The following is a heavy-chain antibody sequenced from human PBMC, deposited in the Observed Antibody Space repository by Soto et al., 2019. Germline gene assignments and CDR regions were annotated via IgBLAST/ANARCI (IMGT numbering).Heavy chain of an antibody. J-gene: IGHJ4*02. Sequence: SETLSLTCAVSGASISSSDWWNWVRQPTGKGLEWIGEISQSGNTNYNPSLMSRVTISVDKSKKYFSLKLDSVTAADTAVYYCAREVSGFQAFDYWGQGTLVTVSS. V-gene: IGHV4-4*02. CDR2: ISQSGNT. D-gene: IGHD2-21*01. CDR1: GASISSSDW. CDR3: AREVSGFQAFDY.